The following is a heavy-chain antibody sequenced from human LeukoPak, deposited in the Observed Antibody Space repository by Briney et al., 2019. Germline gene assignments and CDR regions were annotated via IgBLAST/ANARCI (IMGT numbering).Heavy chain of an antibody. V-gene: IGHV3-53*01. CDR2: IYSGGNT. D-gene: IGHD3-22*01. CDR1: GFIVSSNY. CDR3: ARDHCDYDRSGYCFGY. Sequence: GGSLRLSCAASGFIVSSNYMSWVRQAPGKGLEWVSIIYSGGNTYYADSVKGRFTISRDNSKNTLYLQINSLRAEDTAVYYCARDHCDYDRSGYCFGYWGQGTLVTVSS. J-gene: IGHJ4*02.